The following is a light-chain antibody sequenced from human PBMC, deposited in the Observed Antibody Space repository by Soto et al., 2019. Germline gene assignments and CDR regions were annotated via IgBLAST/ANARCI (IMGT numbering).Light chain of an antibody. CDR1: QSVSSTY. CDR2: EAS. J-gene: IGKJ1*01. Sequence: EIVLTQSPGTLSLSPGERATLSCRASQSVSSTYVAWYQQRPGQTPKLLIYEASTRATGIPDRFSGSGSGTDYTLTIGRLEPEDFALYYCQQYGNSPQTFGQGTKVEIK. CDR3: QQYGNSPQT. V-gene: IGKV3-20*01.